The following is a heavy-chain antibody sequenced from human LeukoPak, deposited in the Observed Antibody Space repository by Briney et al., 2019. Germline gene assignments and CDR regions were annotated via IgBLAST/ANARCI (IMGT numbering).Heavy chain of an antibody. CDR2: INPNGITT. CDR3: AKDFAGDRDY. Sequence: GGSLRLSCAASGFIFRNYWMHWVRQAPGKGLVWVARINPNGITTTYTDSVKGRFTISRDNAKNTLYLQMNSLKAEDTAVYYCAKDFAGDRDYWGQGTLVTVSS. J-gene: IGHJ4*02. D-gene: IGHD4-17*01. CDR1: GFIFRNYW. V-gene: IGHV3-74*01.